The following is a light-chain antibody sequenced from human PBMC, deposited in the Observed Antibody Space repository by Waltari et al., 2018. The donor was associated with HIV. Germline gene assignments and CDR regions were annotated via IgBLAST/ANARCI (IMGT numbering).Light chain of an antibody. CDR3: YSTDDSGNPLAV. Sequence: SYELTQPPSVSVSPGQTARITCSGDALPRKYAYWYQQKSCQAPVLGIYEDNRRPSGIPERCSGSSSGTMATLTISGAQVEDEGDYYCYSTDDSGNPLAVFGGGTQLTVL. J-gene: IGLJ7*01. CDR1: ALPRKY. V-gene: IGLV3-10*01. CDR2: EDN.